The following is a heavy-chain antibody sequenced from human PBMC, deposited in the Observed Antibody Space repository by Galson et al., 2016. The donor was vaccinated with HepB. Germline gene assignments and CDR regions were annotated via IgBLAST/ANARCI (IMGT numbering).Heavy chain of an antibody. Sequence: SLRLSCAASGFTVSSNYMSWVRQAPGKGLEWVSVIYSGGSTYYADSVKGRFTISRDNSKHTLYLQMNSLRPEDTAVYYFARCGRDAFDIWGQGTMVTVAS. CDR3: ARCGRDAFDI. J-gene: IGHJ3*02. CDR2: IYSGGST. V-gene: IGHV3-53*01. D-gene: IGHD1-26*01. CDR1: GFTVSSNY.